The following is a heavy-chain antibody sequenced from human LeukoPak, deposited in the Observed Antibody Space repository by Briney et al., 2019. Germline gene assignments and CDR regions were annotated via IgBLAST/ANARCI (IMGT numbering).Heavy chain of an antibody. Sequence: PGGSLRLSCAASGFTFSSYAMHWVRQAPGKGLEYVSAISSNGGSTYYADSVKGRFTISRDNSKNTLYLQMSSLRAEDTAVYYCVKGGAVADTKYYFDYWGQGTLVTVSS. V-gene: IGHV3-64D*09. D-gene: IGHD6-19*01. CDR2: ISSNGGST. J-gene: IGHJ4*02. CDR1: GFTFSSYA. CDR3: VKGGAVADTKYYFDY.